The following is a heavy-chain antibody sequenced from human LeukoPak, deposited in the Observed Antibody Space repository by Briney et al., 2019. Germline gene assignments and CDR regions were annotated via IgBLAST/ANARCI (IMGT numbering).Heavy chain of an antibody. Sequence: GGSLRLSCAASGFTFSSYGMHWVRQAPGKGLEWVAFIRYDGSNKYYADSVKGRFTISRDNSKNTLYLQMSSLRAEDTAVYYCAKDRTTGYSPGPSDYWGQGTLVTVSS. CDR1: GFTFSSYG. V-gene: IGHV3-30*02. D-gene: IGHD1-1*01. CDR3: AKDRTTGYSPGPSDY. J-gene: IGHJ4*02. CDR2: IRYDGSNK.